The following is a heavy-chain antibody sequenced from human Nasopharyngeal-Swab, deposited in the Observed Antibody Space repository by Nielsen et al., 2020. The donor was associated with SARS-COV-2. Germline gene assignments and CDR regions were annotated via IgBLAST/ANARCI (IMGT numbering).Heavy chain of an antibody. V-gene: IGHV3-7*01. CDR3: ARGWASLDS. Sequence: GESLKISCAASGFTFSTYNMNWVRQAPGKGLEWVANIEDDGNEKYYLEPVKGRFTISRDNAKNSLYLQMNSLRADDTAVYYCARGWASLDSWGQGTLVTVSS. CDR1: GFTFSTYN. CDR2: IEDDGNEK. J-gene: IGHJ4*02. D-gene: IGHD6-13*01.